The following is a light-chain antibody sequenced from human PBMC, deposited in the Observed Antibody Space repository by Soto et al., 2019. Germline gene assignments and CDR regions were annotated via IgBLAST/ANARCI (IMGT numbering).Light chain of an antibody. CDR3: QQYNDWPLT. CDR2: GAS. J-gene: IGKJ4*01. CDR1: QSVRSD. V-gene: IGKV3-15*01. Sequence: EIVMTQSPATLSVSPGERATVSCRASQSVRSDLAWYQQKPGQAPRLLIYGASIRATRIPARFSGSGSGTEFTLTISSLQSEDFAVYYCQQYNDWPLTFGGGTKVDIK.